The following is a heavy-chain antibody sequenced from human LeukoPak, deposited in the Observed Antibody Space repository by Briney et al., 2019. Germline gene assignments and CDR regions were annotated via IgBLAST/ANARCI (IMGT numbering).Heavy chain of an antibody. J-gene: IGHJ3*02. V-gene: IGHV4-34*01. CDR3: ARGHLFLWLGVRDAFDI. Sequence: GSLRLSCAASGFTFSNYAMSWVRQAPGKGLEWIGEINHSGSTNYNPSLKSRVTISVDTSKNQFSLKLSSVTAADTAVYYCARGHLFLWLGVRDAFDIWGQGTMVTVSS. CDR1: GFTFSNYA. D-gene: IGHD3-10*01. CDR2: INHSGST.